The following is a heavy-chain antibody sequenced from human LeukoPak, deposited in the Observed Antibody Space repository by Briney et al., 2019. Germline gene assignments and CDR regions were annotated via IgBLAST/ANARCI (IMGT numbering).Heavy chain of an antibody. CDR2: IIPIFGTA. CDR1: GGTFSSYA. Sequence: ASVKVSCKASGGTFSSYAISGVRQAPGQGLEWMGGIIPIFGTANYAQKFQGRVTITTDESTSTAYMELSSLRSEDTAVYYCARDFGCSSTSCYGRFDYWGQGTLVTVSS. J-gene: IGHJ4*02. D-gene: IGHD2-2*01. CDR3: ARDFGCSSTSCYGRFDY. V-gene: IGHV1-69*05.